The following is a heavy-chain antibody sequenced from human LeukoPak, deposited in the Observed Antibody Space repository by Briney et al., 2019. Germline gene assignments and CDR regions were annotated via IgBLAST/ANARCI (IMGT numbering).Heavy chain of an antibody. D-gene: IGHD2-15*01. CDR1: GFTFSDNW. J-gene: IGHJ4*02. CDR3: ARDGGSRGVPLDC. V-gene: IGHV3-74*01. CDR2: ISSDGRST. Sequence: PGGSLRLSCAASGFTFSDNWMHWVRQAPGKGLVWVSVISSDGRSTIYADSVKGRFTISRDNAKNTLYLQMDSLRAEDTAVYFCARDGGSRGVPLDCWGQGTLVTVSS.